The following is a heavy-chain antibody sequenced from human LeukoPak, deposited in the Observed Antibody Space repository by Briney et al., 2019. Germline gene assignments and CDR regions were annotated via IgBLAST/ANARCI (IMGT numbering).Heavy chain of an antibody. CDR2: IYYSGST. CDR1: GGSISSSSYY. D-gene: IGHD2-15*01. V-gene: IGHV4-39*01. Sequence: SETLSLTCSVSGGSISSSSYYWGWIRQPPGKGLEWIGIIYYSGSTYYTPSLMGRVTISVATSKNQFSLKVRSVTAADTAVYYCATVGYCSGGSCYEVAFDIWSQGTMVTVSS. CDR3: ATVGYCSGGSCYEVAFDI. J-gene: IGHJ3*02.